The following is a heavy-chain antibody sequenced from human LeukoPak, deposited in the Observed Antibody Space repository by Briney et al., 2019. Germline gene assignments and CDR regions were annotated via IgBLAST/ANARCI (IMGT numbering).Heavy chain of an antibody. Sequence: GESLKISCKGSGYSFTSYWIGWVRQMPGKGLEWMGIIYPGDSDTRYSPSFQGQVTISADKSISTAYLQWSSLKASDTAMYYCARGYCSSTSCTYYFDYWGQGTLVIVSS. J-gene: IGHJ4*02. CDR2: IYPGDSDT. CDR1: GYSFTSYW. D-gene: IGHD2-2*01. V-gene: IGHV5-51*01. CDR3: ARGYCSSTSCTYYFDY.